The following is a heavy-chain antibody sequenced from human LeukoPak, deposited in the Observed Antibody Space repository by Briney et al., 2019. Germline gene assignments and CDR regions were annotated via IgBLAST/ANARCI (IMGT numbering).Heavy chain of an antibody. Sequence: GGSLRLSCAASGFTFSSYGMHWVRQAPGKGLEWVAVISYDGSNKYHADSVKGRFTISRDNSKNSLYLQMNSLRAEDTALYHCARVGDYTLGGCEDYWGQGTLVTVSS. V-gene: IGHV3-30*03. CDR3: ARVGDYTLGGCEDY. D-gene: IGHD2-21*01. CDR1: GFTFSSYG. J-gene: IGHJ4*02. CDR2: ISYDGSNK.